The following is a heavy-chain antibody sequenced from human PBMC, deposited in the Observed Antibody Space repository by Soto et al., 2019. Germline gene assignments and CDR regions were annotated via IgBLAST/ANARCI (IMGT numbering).Heavy chain of an antibody. CDR1: GFTFSTYA. D-gene: IGHD3-10*01. CDR2: ISASGGST. J-gene: IGHJ4*02. V-gene: IGHV3-23*01. CDR3: ARGPPLLLW. Sequence: GGSLRLSCAASGFTFSTYAMTWVRQAPGKGLEWVSAISASGGSTYYADSVKGRFTISRDNSKNTLYLQMNSLRAEDTAVYYCARGPPLLLWWGQGTLVTVSS.